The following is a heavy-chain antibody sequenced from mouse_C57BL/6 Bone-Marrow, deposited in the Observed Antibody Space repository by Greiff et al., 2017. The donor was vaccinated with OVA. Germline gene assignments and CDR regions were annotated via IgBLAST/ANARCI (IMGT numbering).Heavy chain of an antibody. J-gene: IGHJ2*01. CDR3: ARGPLDFDN. CDR2: ISYDGSN. Sequence: EVQLQESGPGLVKPSQSLSLTCSVTGYSITSGYYWNWIRQFPGNKLEWMGYISYDGSNNYNPSLKNRISITRDTSKNQFFLKLNSVTTEDTATYYCARGPLDFDNWGQGTTLTVSS. V-gene: IGHV3-6*01. D-gene: IGHD6-1*01. CDR1: GYSITSGYY.